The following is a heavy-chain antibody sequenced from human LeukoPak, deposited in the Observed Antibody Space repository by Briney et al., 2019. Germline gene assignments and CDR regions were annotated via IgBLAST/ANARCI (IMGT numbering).Heavy chain of an antibody. CDR3: ARGRSVYYDYVWGSYVGREGDY. D-gene: IGHD3-16*01. Sequence: PGGSLRLSCAASGFTFSRYWMSWVRQAPGKGPEWVANIKQDGSEKYYVDSVRGRFTISRDNAKNSLYLQMNSLRAEDTAVYYCARGRSVYYDYVWGSYVGREGDYWGQGTLVTVSS. CDR1: GFTFSRYW. J-gene: IGHJ4*02. V-gene: IGHV3-7*01. CDR2: IKQDGSEK.